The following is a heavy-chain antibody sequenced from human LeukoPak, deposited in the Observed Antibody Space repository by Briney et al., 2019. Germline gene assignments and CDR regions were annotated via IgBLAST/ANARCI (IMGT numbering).Heavy chain of an antibody. J-gene: IGHJ4*02. CDR1: GFIFSDYY. Sequence: GGSLRLSCAASGFIFSDYYMSWIRQAPGKGLEWVSYISSSGSTIYYADSVKGRFTISRDNAKNSLYLQMNSLRAEDTAVYYCARDDVYSSSFSDYWGQGTLVTVSS. V-gene: IGHV3-11*04. CDR2: ISSSGSTI. D-gene: IGHD6-6*01. CDR3: ARDDVYSSSFSDY.